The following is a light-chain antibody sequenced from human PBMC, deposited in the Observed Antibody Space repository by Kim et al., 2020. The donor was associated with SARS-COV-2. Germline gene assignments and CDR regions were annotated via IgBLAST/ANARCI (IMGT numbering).Light chain of an antibody. CDR3: NSRDSSGPVV. Sequence: VALGRPVRSTCQGDSLRSYYASWYQQKPGQAPVLFIYGKNNRPSGIPDRFSGSSSGNTASLTITGAQAEDEADYYCNSRDSSGPVVFGGGTQLTVL. J-gene: IGLJ2*01. CDR2: GKN. V-gene: IGLV3-19*01. CDR1: SLRSYY.